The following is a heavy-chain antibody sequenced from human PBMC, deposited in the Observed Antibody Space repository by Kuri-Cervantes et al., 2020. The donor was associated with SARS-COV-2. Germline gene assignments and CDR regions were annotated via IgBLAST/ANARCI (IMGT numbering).Heavy chain of an antibody. D-gene: IGHD3-16*01. CDR1: GYTFTSYD. V-gene: IGHV1-8*01. CDR3: AGVCGGGFGN. CDR2: MNPNSGNT. J-gene: IGHJ4*02. Sequence: ASVKVSCKASGYTFTSYDINWVRQATGQGLEWMGWMNPNSGNTGYAPKFQGRVTMTRNISISTAYMELSSLRSEYTAVYYCAGVCGGGFGNWGQGTLVTVSS.